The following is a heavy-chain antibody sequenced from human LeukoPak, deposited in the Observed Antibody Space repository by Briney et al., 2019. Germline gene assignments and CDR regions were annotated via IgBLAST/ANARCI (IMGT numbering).Heavy chain of an antibody. CDR3: AKDGAAYYYYGMDV. J-gene: IGHJ6*02. Sequence: GGSLRLSCAASGFTFSSYAMSWVRQTPGKGLEWVSAISGSGGSTYYADSVKGRFTISRDNSKNTLYLQMNSLRAEDTAVYYCAKDGAAYYYYGMDVWGQGTTVTISS. CDR2: ISGSGGST. CDR1: GFTFSSYA. V-gene: IGHV3-23*01.